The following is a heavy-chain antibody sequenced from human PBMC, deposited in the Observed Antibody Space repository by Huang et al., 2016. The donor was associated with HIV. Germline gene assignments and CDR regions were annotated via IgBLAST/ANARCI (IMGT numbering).Heavy chain of an antibody. Sequence: VESGGGSARSGGSLRLSCAASGCSFSSYAMGWVRQSPGMVLEWVSSMSGGGGNTYYADSVKGRFTISRNNFDKNTVYLQMNNLKAADSGIYYCAKDFGVAAPYYFDLWGQGTPVSVSS. CDR1: GCSFSSYA. CDR2: MSGGGGNT. V-gene: IGHV3-23*04. D-gene: IGHD3-3*01. J-gene: IGHJ4*02. CDR3: AKDFGVAAPYYFDL.